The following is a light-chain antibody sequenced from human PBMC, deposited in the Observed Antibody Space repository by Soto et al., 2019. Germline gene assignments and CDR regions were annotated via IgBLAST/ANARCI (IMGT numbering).Light chain of an antibody. J-gene: IGLJ2*01. CDR3: NSYTSSSTLVV. CDR1: SSDVDGYNY. CDR2: DVT. Sequence: QSVLTQPASVSGSPGQSITISCTGTSSDVDGYNYVSWYQQHPGKAPKLMIFDVTVRPSGVSNRFSGSKSGNTASLTISGLQAEDEADYYCNSYTSSSTLVVFGGGTKLTVL. V-gene: IGLV2-14*01.